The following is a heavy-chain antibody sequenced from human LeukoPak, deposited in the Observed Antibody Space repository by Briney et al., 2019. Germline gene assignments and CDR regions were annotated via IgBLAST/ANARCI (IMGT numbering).Heavy chain of an antibody. D-gene: IGHD3-3*01. CDR1: GYTFTSYG. CDR2: INPNSGGT. CDR3: ARDSRAYYGDYYYYYYMDV. Sequence: GASVKVSCKASGYTFTSYGISWVRQAPGQGLEWMGWINPNSGGTNYAQKFQGRVTMTRDTSISTAYMELSRLRSDDTAVYYCARDSRAYYGDYYYYYYMDVWGKGTTVTVSS. V-gene: IGHV1-2*02. J-gene: IGHJ6*03.